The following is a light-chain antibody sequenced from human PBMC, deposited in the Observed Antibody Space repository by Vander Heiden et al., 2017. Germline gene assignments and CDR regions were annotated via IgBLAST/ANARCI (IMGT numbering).Light chain of an antibody. Sequence: QSALTQPRSVSGSPGQSVTISCTGTSSDVGGYNSVSWYQRHPGKAPNLMIYDVSKRPSGVPDRFSGSKSGNTASLTISGLQAEDEADYYCCSYAGSYTRVFGGGTKLTVL. CDR1: SSDVGGYNS. CDR2: DVS. V-gene: IGLV2-11*01. J-gene: IGLJ2*01. CDR3: CSYAGSYTRV.